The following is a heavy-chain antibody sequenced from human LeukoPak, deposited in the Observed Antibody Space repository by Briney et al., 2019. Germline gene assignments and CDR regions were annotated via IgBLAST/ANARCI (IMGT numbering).Heavy chain of an antibody. CDR1: GGSVSNYY. J-gene: IGHJ5*02. CDR2: IYYSGST. V-gene: IGHV4-59*08. CDR3: ARTSIFGVVRFDP. D-gene: IGHD3-3*02. Sequence: SETLSLTCTVSGGSVSNYYWSWIRQPPGKGLEWIGYIYYSGSTNYNPSLKSRLTISVDTSKNHFSLKLSSVTAADTAVYYYARTSIFGVVRFDPWGQGTLVTVSS.